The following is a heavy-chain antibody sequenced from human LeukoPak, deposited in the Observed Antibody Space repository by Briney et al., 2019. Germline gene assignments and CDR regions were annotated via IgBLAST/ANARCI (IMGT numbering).Heavy chain of an antibody. J-gene: IGHJ4*02. V-gene: IGHV3-33*01. CDR2: IWYDGSNK. Sequence: GGSLRLSCAASGFTFSSYGMHWVRQAPGKGLEWVAVIWYDGSNKYYADSVKGRFTISRDNSKNTLYLQMNSLRAEDTAVYYCARDTGLVRLFDYWGQGTLVTVSS. CDR1: GFTFSSYG. CDR3: ARDTGLVRLFDY. D-gene: IGHD3/OR15-3a*01.